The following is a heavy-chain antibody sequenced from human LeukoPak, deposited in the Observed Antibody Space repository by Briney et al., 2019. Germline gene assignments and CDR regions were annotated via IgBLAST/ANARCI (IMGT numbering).Heavy chain of an antibody. J-gene: IGHJ3*01. CDR1: GASISSGLHY. CDR2: FYISGST. Sequence: KPSQTLSLTCTVSGASISSGLHYWNWIRQSAGKGLEWIGRFYISGSTDYNPALKSRLTLSVDTSNNKFFLNVDSVTAADTAVYYCVRGFNQVYGAFDLWGQGTMVIVSS. CDR3: VRGFNQVYGAFDL. V-gene: IGHV4-61*02. D-gene: IGHD1-14*01.